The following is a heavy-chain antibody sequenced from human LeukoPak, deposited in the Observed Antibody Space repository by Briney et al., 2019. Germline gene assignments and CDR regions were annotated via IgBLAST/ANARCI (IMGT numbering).Heavy chain of an antibody. V-gene: IGHV1-69*01. CDR3: ASKVEMATQPDYYYYMDV. CDR1: GGTFSSYA. D-gene: IGHD5-24*01. Sequence: SVKVSCKASGGTFSSYAISWVRQAPGQGLEWMGGIIPIFGTANYAQKFQGRVTITADESTSTAYMELSSLRSEDTAVYYCASKVEMATQPDYYYYMDVWGKGTTVTISS. CDR2: IIPIFGTA. J-gene: IGHJ6*03.